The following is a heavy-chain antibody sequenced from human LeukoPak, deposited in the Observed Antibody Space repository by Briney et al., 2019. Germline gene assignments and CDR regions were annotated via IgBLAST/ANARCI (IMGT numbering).Heavy chain of an antibody. Sequence: GGSLRLSCAPSGFTFSSSAMHWVRQAPGKGLEWVAIISYDGSNKYYADSVKGRFTISRGNSKNTLYLQINSLRAEDTAVYYCARPQGDSYNYVWTFDIWGQGTMVTVSS. CDR1: GFTFSSSA. J-gene: IGHJ3*02. D-gene: IGHD3-10*01. V-gene: IGHV3-30-3*01. CDR2: ISYDGSNK. CDR3: ARPQGDSYNYVWTFDI.